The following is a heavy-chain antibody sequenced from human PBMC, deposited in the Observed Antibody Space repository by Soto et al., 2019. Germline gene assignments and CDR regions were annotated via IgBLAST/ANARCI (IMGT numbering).Heavy chain of an antibody. D-gene: IGHD2-15*01. J-gene: IGHJ4*02. CDR3: AADYCSGGSCYPAL. CDR2: IVVGSGNT. CDR1: GFTFTSSA. V-gene: IGHV1-58*02. Sequence: VASVKVSCKASGFTFTSSAMQWVRQARGQRLEWIGWIVVGSGNTNYAQKFQERVTITRDMSTSTAYMELSSLRSEDTAVYYCAADYCSGGSCYPALWGQGTLVTVSS.